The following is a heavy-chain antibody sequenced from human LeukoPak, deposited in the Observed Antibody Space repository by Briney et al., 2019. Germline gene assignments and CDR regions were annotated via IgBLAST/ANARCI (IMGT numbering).Heavy chain of an antibody. D-gene: IGHD3-16*01. CDR3: VRSRVGAFHI. Sequence: GGSLRLSCAASGFTFSSYDMHWVRQATGKGLEWVSAIGTAGDTYYPGSVKGRSTISRENAKNSLYLQMNSLRAGDTAAYYCVRSRVGAFHIWGQGTMVTVSS. CDR2: IGTAGDT. V-gene: IGHV3-13*04. CDR1: GFTFSSYD. J-gene: IGHJ3*02.